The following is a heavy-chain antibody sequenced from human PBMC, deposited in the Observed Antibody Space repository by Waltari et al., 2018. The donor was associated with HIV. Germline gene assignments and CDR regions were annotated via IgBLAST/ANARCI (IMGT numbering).Heavy chain of an antibody. CDR1: GGSLSSSSYY. CDR3: ARQESRDYYDSSGPQVDY. CDR2: IYYNGST. V-gene: IGHV4-39*01. D-gene: IGHD3-22*01. J-gene: IGHJ4*02. Sequence: QLQLQESGPGLVKPSETLSLTCTVSGGSLSSSSYYWGWIRQPPGKGLEWIGSIYYNGSTYYNPSLKSRVTISVDTSKNQFSLKLSSVTAADTAVYYCARQESRDYYDSSGPQVDYWGQGTLVTVSS.